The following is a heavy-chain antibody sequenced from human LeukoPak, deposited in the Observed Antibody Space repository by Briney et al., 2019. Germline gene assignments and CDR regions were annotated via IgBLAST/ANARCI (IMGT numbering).Heavy chain of an antibody. CDR2: IKSDGSNS. J-gene: IGHJ4*02. CDR1: GFTFSTYW. D-gene: IGHD3-10*01. V-gene: IGHV3-74*01. CDR3: GRVGGRGSIGGDC. Sequence: GGSLRLSCAASGFTFSTYWMHWVRQAPGTGLVWVSRIKSDGSNSNYADCVKGRFTISRDNAKNTLYLQMNSLRAEDTAVYHWGRVGGRGSIGGDCWGQGTLVTVSS.